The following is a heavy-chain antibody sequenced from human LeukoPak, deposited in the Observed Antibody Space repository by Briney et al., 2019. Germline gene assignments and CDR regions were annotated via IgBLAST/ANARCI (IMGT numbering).Heavy chain of an antibody. J-gene: IGHJ4*02. CDR2: ISARGSTI. Sequence: GSLRLSCAASAFSFSDSGMNWVRQAPGKGLEWISYISARGSTIQYADSVKGRFTISRDNAKNSLYLQMNSLRDEDTAVYFCARGRPLDFGGQGTLVTVSS. CDR1: AFSFSDSG. CDR3: ARGRPLDF. V-gene: IGHV3-48*02.